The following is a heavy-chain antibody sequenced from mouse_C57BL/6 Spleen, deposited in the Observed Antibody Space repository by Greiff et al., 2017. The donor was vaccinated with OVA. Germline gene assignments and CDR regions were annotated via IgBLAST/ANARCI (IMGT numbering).Heavy chain of an antibody. J-gene: IGHJ2*01. Sequence: QVQLQQPGAELVKPGASVKLSCKASGYTFTSYWMQWVKQRPGQGLEWIGEIDPSDSYTNYNQKFKGKATLTVDTSSSTAYMQLSSLTSEDSAVYYCARMYYYGSRRYFDYWGKGTTLTVSS. CDR1: GYTFTSYW. V-gene: IGHV1-50*01. CDR3: ARMYYYGSRRYFDY. D-gene: IGHD1-1*01. CDR2: IDPSDSYT.